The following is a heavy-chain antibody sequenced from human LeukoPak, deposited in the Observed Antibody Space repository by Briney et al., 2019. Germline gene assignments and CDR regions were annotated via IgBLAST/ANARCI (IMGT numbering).Heavy chain of an antibody. D-gene: IGHD3-22*01. Sequence: XAPXKXXELVAFIRYDGSNKYYADSVKGRFTISRDNSKNTLYLQMNSLRAEDTAVYYCAKVRYYDDDYWGQGTLVTVSS. J-gene: IGHJ4*02. CDR2: IRYDGSNK. CDR3: AKVRYYDDDY. V-gene: IGHV3-30*02.